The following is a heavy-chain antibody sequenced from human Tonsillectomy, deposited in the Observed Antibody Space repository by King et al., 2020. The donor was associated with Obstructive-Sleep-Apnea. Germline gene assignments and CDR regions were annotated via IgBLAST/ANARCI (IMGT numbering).Heavy chain of an antibody. CDR1: GFTLTTSA. Sequence: EVQLVESGGGLEQPGGSLRLSCAASGFTLTTSAMSWVRQAPGKGLEWVSAISGSGRSTYYADSVKGRFTISRDSSKNTLYLQMNSRRAEDTAVYYCAKDRSYGDHFLGYFHHWGQGTLVTVSS. J-gene: IGHJ1*01. D-gene: IGHD4-17*01. CDR2: ISGSGRST. CDR3: AKDRSYGDHFLGYFHH. V-gene: IGHV3-23*04.